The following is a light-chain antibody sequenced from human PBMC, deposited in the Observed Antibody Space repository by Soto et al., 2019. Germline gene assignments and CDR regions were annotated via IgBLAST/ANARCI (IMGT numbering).Light chain of an antibody. J-gene: IGLJ1*01. V-gene: IGLV1-44*01. Sequence: QSVLAQPPSASGTPGQRVFISCSGSSSNIGGTNYAYWYRQLPGTAPKLLIYGNNQRPSGVPDRFSGSKSGTSASLAISGLQSEDEADYYCAAWDDSLNGRYVFGTGTKVTVL. CDR2: GNN. CDR1: SSNIGGTNY. CDR3: AAWDDSLNGRYV.